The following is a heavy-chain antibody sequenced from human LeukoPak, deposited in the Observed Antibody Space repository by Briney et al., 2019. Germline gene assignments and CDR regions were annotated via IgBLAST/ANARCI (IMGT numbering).Heavy chain of an antibody. J-gene: IGHJ1*01. CDR1: GGSISSYY. D-gene: IGHD6-6*01. Sequence: PSETLSLTCTVSGGSISSYYWSWIRQPAGKGLEWIGRIYTSGSTNYSPSLKSRVTMSVDTSKNQFSLKLSSVTAADTAVYYCARGTYSSSYQYFQHWGQGTLVTVSS. V-gene: IGHV4-4*07. CDR2: IYTSGST. CDR3: ARGTYSSSYQYFQH.